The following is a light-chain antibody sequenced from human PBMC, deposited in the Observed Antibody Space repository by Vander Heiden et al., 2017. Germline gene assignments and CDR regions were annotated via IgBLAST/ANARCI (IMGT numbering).Light chain of an antibody. J-gene: IGKJ3*01. CDR1: QSVSNY. CDR2: AAS. Sequence: DIQMTHSPSSLSAPVRDRLTIACRASQSVSNYLAWYQQQPGKAPRLLIYAASTLPAGVPARFSGSGSGTEFTLTISSLQPEDVATYYCQKYDRAPFTFGQGTKVDIK. V-gene: IGKV1-27*01. CDR3: QKYDRAPFT.